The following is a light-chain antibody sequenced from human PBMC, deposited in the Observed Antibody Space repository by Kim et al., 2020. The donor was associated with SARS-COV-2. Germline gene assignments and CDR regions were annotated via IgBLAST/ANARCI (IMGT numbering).Light chain of an antibody. CDR2: DVS. CDR1: SSDDGGYNY. Sequence: QSITISGTGTSSDDGGYNYVSWYQQHPGKAPKLMIYDVSNRPSGVSNRFSGSKSGNTASLTISGLQAEDEADYYCSSYTSSSTFVVFGGGTQLNVL. CDR3: SSYTSSSTFVV. J-gene: IGLJ2*01. V-gene: IGLV2-14*03.